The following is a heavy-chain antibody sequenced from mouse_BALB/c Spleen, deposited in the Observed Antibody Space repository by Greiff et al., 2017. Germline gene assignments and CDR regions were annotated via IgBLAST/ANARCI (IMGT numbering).Heavy chain of an antibody. D-gene: IGHD1-2*01. Sequence: EVKLMESGPGLVKPSQSLSLTCTVTGYSITSDYAWNWIRQFPGNKLAWMGYISYSGSTSYNPSLKSRISITRDTSKNQFFLQLNSVTTEDTATYYCARSAAAPFHYWGQGTTLTVSS. J-gene: IGHJ2*01. CDR1: GYSITSDYA. CDR3: ARSAAAPFHY. V-gene: IGHV3-2*02. CDR2: ISYSGST.